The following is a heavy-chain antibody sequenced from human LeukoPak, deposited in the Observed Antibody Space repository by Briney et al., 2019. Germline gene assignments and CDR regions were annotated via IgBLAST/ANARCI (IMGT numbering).Heavy chain of an antibody. J-gene: IGHJ6*02. CDR1: GFTFSSYS. D-gene: IGHD3-16*01. CDR3: AGTVLGYYYYGMDV. CDR2: ISSSSSYI. V-gene: IGHV3-21*01. Sequence: PGGSLRLSCAASGFTFSSYSMNWVRQAPGKGLEWVSSISSSSSYIYYADSVKGRFTISRDNAKDSLYLQMNSLRAEDTAVYYCAGTVLGYYYYGMDVWGQGTTVTVSS.